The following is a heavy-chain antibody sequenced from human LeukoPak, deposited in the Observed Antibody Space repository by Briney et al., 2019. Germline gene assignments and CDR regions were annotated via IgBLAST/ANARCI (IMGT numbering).Heavy chain of an antibody. CDR2: TNHSGST. V-gene: IGHV4-34*01. J-gene: IGHJ4*02. CDR1: GGSFSGYY. CDR3: ARGPLNLYSYDNPYYFDY. Sequence: SETLSLTCAVYGGSFSGYYWSWIRQPPGKGLEWIGETNHSGSTNYNPSLKSRVTISLDTSKNQFSMKLSSVTAADTAVYYCARGPLNLYSYDNPYYFDYWGQGTLVTVSS. D-gene: IGHD5-18*01.